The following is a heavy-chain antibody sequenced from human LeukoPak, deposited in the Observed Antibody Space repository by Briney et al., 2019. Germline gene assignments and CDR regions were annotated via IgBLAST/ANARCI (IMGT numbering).Heavy chain of an antibody. Sequence: SETLSLTCTVSGGSISSSSYYWGWIRQPPGKGLEWIGSIYYSGSTYYNPSLKSRVTISVDTSQNQFSLKLSSVTAADTAVYYCARDRRGYTERDSYYFDYWGQGTLVTVSS. J-gene: IGHJ4*02. D-gene: IGHD5-18*01. CDR3: ARDRRGYTERDSYYFDY. V-gene: IGHV4-39*07. CDR1: GGSISSSSYY. CDR2: IYYSGST.